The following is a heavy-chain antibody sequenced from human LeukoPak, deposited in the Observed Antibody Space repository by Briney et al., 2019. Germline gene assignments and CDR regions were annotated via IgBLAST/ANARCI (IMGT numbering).Heavy chain of an antibody. D-gene: IGHD3-9*01. CDR2: IRYDGSNK. J-gene: IGHJ4*02. CDR3: AKGVYYNILTGFRIAKTPSFDY. V-gene: IGHV3-30*02. CDR1: GFSFSDYA. Sequence: GGSLRLSCAASGFSFSDYAIYWVRQTPGKGLEWVAFIRYDGSNKIYADSVKGRFTISRDNSKNTLYLQMNSLRAEDTAVYYCAKGVYYNILTGFRIAKTPSFDYWGQGNLVTVSS.